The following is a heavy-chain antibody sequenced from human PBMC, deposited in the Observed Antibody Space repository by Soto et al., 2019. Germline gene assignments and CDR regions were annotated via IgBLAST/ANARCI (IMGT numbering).Heavy chain of an antibody. D-gene: IGHD1-1*01. V-gene: IGHV3-33*01. CDR3: ARDDIPGRTVAHRDIDF. CDR1: GFTFSNYG. J-gene: IGHJ6*02. CDR2: VWYDGGYK. Sequence: LRLSCAASGFTFSNYGMHWVRQAPGKGLEWVAVVWYDGGYKYYSDSVKGRFTISRDNSKNTLYLQMDTLRAEDTAVYYCARDDIPGRTVAHRDIDFCDQATTLTVS.